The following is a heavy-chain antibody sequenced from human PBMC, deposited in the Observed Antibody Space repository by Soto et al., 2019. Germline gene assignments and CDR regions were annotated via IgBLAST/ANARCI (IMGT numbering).Heavy chain of an antibody. J-gene: IGHJ3*02. CDR3: TTPFEYSSSLYVFDI. D-gene: IGHD6-6*01. CDR2: IRSKANSYAT. CDR1: GFTFSGSA. V-gene: IGHV3-73*01. Sequence: EVQLVESGGGLVQPGGSLKLSCAASGFTFSGSAMHWVRQASGKGLEWVGRIRSKANSYATAYAASVKGRFTISRDDSKNTAYLQMNSLKTEDTAVYYCTTPFEYSSSLYVFDIWGQGTMVTVSS.